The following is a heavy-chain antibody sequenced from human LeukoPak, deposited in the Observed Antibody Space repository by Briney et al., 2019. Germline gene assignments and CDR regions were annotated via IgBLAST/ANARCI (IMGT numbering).Heavy chain of an antibody. CDR1: GGSISSSNW. V-gene: IGHV4-4*02. D-gene: IGHD6-19*01. CDR2: IYHSGST. J-gene: IGHJ4*02. CDR3: AREASSGWYYFDY. Sequence: SETLSLTCAVSGGSISSSNWWSWVRQPPGKGLEWIGEIYHSGSTNYNPSLKSRVTISVDKSKNQFSLKLSSVTAADTAVYYCAREASSGWYYFDYWGQGTLVTVSS.